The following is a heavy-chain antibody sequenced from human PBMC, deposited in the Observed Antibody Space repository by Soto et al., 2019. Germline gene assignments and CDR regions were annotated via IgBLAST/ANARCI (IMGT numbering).Heavy chain of an antibody. CDR3: ARDRDYCSSTSCYPFDYYYGMDV. V-gene: IGHV1-3*01. J-gene: IGHJ6*02. Sequence: ASVKVSCKASGYTFTIYAMHWVLQAPGQRLEWMGWINAGNGNTKYSQKFQGRVTITRDTSASTAYMELSSLRSEDTAVYYCARDRDYCSSTSCYPFDYYYGMDVWGQGTTVTVSS. CDR2: INAGNGNT. D-gene: IGHD2-2*01. CDR1: GYTFTIYA.